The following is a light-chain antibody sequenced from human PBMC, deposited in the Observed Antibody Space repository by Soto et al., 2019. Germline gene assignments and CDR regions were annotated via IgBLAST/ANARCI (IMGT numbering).Light chain of an antibody. CDR3: CSYAGRDTLYV. J-gene: IGLJ1*01. V-gene: IGLV2-11*01. CDR1: STDVGGHNY. Sequence: QSVPTQPRSVSGSPGQSVTISCTGTSTDVGGHNYVSWYQQHPGKVPKLMLYDVSKRPSGVPDRFSGSKSGNTASLTISGFQAEDEADYYCCSYAGRDTLYVFGSGTKVTVL. CDR2: DVS.